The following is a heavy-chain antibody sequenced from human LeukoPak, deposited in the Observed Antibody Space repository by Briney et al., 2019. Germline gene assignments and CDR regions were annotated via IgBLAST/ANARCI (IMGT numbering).Heavy chain of an antibody. CDR2: IFYSGST. J-gene: IGHJ3*02. Sequence: PSETLSLTCTVSGYSISSGYYWGWIRQPPGKGLEWIGNIFYSGSTYYSPSLKSRVTISLDTSRNQFSLKLNSVTAADTAVYYCAKSNGYGLVDIWGQGTMVTVSS. D-gene: IGHD3-10*01. CDR3: AKSNGYGLVDI. V-gene: IGHV4-38-2*02. CDR1: GYSISSGYY.